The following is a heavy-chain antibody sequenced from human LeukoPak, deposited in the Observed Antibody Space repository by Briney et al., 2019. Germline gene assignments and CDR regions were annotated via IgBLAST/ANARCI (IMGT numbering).Heavy chain of an antibody. CDR2: IYSGGNT. CDR3: ARASTTIFSPLDY. D-gene: IGHD3-9*01. J-gene: IGHJ4*02. V-gene: IGHV3-66*01. CDR1: GFTVSRNY. Sequence: GSLRLSCAASGFTVSRNYMSLVRQAPGKGLEWVSVIYSGGNTYYADSVKGRFTISRDNSKNTLYLQMNSLRAEDTAVYYCARASTTIFSPLDYWGQGTLVTVSS.